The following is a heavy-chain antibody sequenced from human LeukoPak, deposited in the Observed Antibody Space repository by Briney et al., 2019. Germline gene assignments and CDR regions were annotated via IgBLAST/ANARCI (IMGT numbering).Heavy chain of an antibody. D-gene: IGHD4-17*01. Sequence: SGGSLRLSCAASGFTLSDHYMDWVRQAPGKGLEWVGRTKNKANSYTTEYAASVKGRFTISRDDSRNSLHLLMNSLSAEDTAVYSCVRETYGSFDSWGQGTLVTVSS. CDR1: GFTLSDHY. V-gene: IGHV3-72*01. J-gene: IGHJ4*02. CDR2: TKNKANSYTT. CDR3: VRETYGSFDS.